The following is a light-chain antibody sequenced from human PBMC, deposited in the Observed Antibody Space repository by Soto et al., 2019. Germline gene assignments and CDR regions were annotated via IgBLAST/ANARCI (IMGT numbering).Light chain of an antibody. V-gene: IGKV3-11*01. Sequence: EIVLTQSPATLSSFPGDRVTLSCRASQYINTRLAWYQHRPGQAPRXLIYQTSIRAAGIPARFSASGTGTDFTLTISDVQPEDFEVYYCHQRQSWPRTFGQGTKVDIK. CDR1: QYINTR. CDR2: QTS. CDR3: HQRQSWPRT. J-gene: IGKJ1*01.